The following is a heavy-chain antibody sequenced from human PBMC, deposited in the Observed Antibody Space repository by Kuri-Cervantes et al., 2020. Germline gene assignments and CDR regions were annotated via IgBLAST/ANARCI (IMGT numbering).Heavy chain of an antibody. Sequence: GGSLRLSCKGSGYSFTSYWIGWMRQMPGKGLEWMGIIYPGDSDTRYSPSFQGQVTISADKSISTAYLQWSSLKASDTAMYYCARTLDFSSGSSDYWGQGTLVTVSS. CDR2: IYPGDSDT. J-gene: IGHJ4*02. V-gene: IGHV5-51*01. CDR3: ARTLDFSSGSSDY. CDR1: GYSFTSYW. D-gene: IGHD3-22*01.